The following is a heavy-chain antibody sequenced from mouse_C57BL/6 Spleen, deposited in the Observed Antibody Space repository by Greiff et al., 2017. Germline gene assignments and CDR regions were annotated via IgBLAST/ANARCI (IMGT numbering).Heavy chain of an antibody. Sequence: EVQLVESGGGLVKPGGSLKLSCAASGFTFSDYGMHWVRQAPEKGLEWVAYISSGSSTIYYADTVQGRFTISRDNAKNTLFLQLTSLRSEDTAMYYCARGAYGSYAMDYWGQGTSVTVSS. CDR1: GFTFSDYG. J-gene: IGHJ4*01. CDR3: ARGAYGSYAMDY. D-gene: IGHD1-1*01. CDR2: ISSGSSTI. V-gene: IGHV5-17*01.